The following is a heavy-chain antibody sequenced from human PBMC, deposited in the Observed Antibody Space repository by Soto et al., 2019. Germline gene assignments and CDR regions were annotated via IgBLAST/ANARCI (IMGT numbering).Heavy chain of an antibody. D-gene: IGHD2-2*01. J-gene: IGHJ6*02. CDR1: GFTFNNYG. CDR2: ISFDGRNT. V-gene: IGHV3-30*03. Sequence: GGSLRLSCAAPGFTFNNYGMHWVRQAPGKGLEWVVVISFDGRNTYYADSVKGRFTISRDNSKNTLYLQMTSLRSEDTAVYYCARNCSSIDCYDRGMDVWGQGTTVTVSS. CDR3: ARNCSSIDCYDRGMDV.